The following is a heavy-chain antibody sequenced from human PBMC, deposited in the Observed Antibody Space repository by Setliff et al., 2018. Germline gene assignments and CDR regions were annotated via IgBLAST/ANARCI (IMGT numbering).Heavy chain of an antibody. V-gene: IGHV5-51*01. CDR3: ARESYDSSGYIYYFDY. CDR2: IYPGDSDT. J-gene: IGHJ4*02. CDR1: GYSSTSYW. Sequence: GESLKISCKGSGYSSTSYWIGWVRQMPGKGLEWMGIIYPGDSDTRYSPSFQGQVTISADKSISTAYLQWSSLKASDTAMYYCARESYDSSGYIYYFDYWGQGTLVTVSS. D-gene: IGHD3-22*01.